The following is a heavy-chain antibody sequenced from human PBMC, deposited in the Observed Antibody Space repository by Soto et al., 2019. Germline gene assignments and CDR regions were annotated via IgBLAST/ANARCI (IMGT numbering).Heavy chain of an antibody. CDR3: ASYHYYDFWIGSRHYMDV. V-gene: IGHV4-34*01. Sequence: QVHLEQWGAGLLKPSETLSLTCAVYGGSLSGYFWSWVRQPPGKGLEWIGEINHSGSTNYNPSLKSRVTISADTSKHQFSLRPSSVTAADSAIYYCASYHYYDFWIGSRHYMDVWGKGTTVTVSS. CDR1: GGSLSGYF. J-gene: IGHJ6*03. CDR2: INHSGST. D-gene: IGHD3-3*01.